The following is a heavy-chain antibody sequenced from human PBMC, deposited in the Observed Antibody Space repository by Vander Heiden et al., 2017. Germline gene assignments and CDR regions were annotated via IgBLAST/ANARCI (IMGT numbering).Heavy chain of an antibody. D-gene: IGHD2-2*01. V-gene: IGHV3-73*01. J-gene: IGHJ3*02. CDR3: ARRDCFSSSCAFDI. CDR2: IRSKADNYAT. CDR1: ALSFSGSA. Sequence: EVQLVESGGGVVQTGGSMKRCWAAAALSFSGSAMHWVRQASGKGLEWVGRIRSKADNYATAYAATLKGRFTISRDDSKNTAYLQMNSLKTEDTAMYYCARRDCFSSSCAFDIWGQGTTVTVSS.